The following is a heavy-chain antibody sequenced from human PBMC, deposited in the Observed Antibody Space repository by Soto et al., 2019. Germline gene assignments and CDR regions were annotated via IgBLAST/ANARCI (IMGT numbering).Heavy chain of an antibody. CDR3: SRGGSTSCYDCLNDYDY. J-gene: IGHJ4*02. CDR2: IIPILGIT. Sequence: QGQLVQSGAEVKKPGSSVKVSCKASGGTFSSYTINWVRQAPGQGTEWVGRIIPILGITKYEQKLQGRVTITADKSTSTAYMELSSLRSEDTAVYYCSRGGSTSCYDCLNDYDYWGQGTLVTVSS. CDR1: GGTFSSYT. D-gene: IGHD2-2*01. V-gene: IGHV1-69*02.